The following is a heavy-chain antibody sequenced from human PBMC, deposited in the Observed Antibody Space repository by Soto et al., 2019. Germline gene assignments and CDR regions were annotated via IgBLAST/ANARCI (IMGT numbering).Heavy chain of an antibody. Sequence: AAGQCYCKASAYTFTSDDINWVRHATGQGLELMGCITPSGDNTGKEQKYQGRVPMTRTTSISTAYLELRSLSSEDTAVYYCASRRWSSRVVAATRYYMDVWGKGTTVTVSS. D-gene: IGHD2-15*01. CDR3: ASRRWSSRVVAATRYYMDV. CDR2: ITPSGDNT. V-gene: IGHV1-8*01. CDR1: AYTFTSDD. J-gene: IGHJ6*03.